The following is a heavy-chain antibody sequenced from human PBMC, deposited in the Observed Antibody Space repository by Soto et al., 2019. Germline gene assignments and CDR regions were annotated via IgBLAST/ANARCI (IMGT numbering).Heavy chain of an antibody. V-gene: IGHV4-31*03. J-gene: IGHJ5*02. CDR1: GGSISSGGYY. CDR3: AASSSWAHNWFDP. D-gene: IGHD6-13*01. Sequence: QVQLQESGPGLVKPSQTLSLTCTVSGGSISSGGYYWSWIRQHPGKGLEWIGYIYYSGSTYYNPSPKSRVTISVHTSKNQFSLKLSSVTAADTAVYYCAASSSWAHNWFDPWGQGTLVTVSS. CDR2: IYYSGST.